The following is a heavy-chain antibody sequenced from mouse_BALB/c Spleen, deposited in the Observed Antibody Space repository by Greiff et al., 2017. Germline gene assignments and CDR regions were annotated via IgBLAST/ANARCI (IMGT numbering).Heavy chain of an antibody. Sequence: EVQLVESGGGLVQPGGSRKLSCAASGFTFSSFGMHWVRQAPEKGLEWVAYISSGSSTIYYADTVKGRCTISSDNPKNTLFLQMTSLRSEDTAMYYCARRGYDVDFDYWGQGTTLTVSS. CDR3: ARRGYDVDFDY. J-gene: IGHJ2*01. V-gene: IGHV5-17*02. CDR1: GFTFSSFG. CDR2: ISSGSSTI. D-gene: IGHD2-2*01.